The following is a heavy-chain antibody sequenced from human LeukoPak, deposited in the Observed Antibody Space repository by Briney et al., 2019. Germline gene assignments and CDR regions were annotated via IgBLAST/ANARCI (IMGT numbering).Heavy chain of an antibody. J-gene: IGHJ5*02. CDR1: RFTFTDYG. Sequence: PGGSLRLSCAASRFTFTDYGMHWVRQPPGKGLEWVALIWYDGSGKYYADSVKGRFTISRDNSKNTLYLQMNSLRAEDTAVYYCAGEMVRGVISGIDPWGQGTLVTVSS. D-gene: IGHD3-10*01. CDR3: AGEMVRGVISGIDP. CDR2: IWYDGSGK. V-gene: IGHV3-33*01.